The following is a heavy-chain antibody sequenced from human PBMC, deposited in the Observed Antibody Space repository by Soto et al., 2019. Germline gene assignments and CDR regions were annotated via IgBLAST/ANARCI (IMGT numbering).Heavy chain of an antibody. CDR3: AKDRHYPRDYFHY. Sequence: GGSLRLSCAASGFTFSSSAISWVRQAPGKGLEWVSAVSANGQGIYYADSVRGRFTISRDNSKNTVFLHMDSLSAEDTAVYYCAKDRHYPRDYFHYWGQGTPVTVSS. V-gene: IGHV3-23*01. J-gene: IGHJ4*02. CDR1: GFTFSSSA. D-gene: IGHD3-10*01. CDR2: VSANGQGI.